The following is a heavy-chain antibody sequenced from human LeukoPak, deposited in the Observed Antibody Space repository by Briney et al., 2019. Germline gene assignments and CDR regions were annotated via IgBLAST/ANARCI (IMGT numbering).Heavy chain of an antibody. V-gene: IGHV6-1*01. J-gene: IGHJ6*02. Sequence: SQTLSLTCAISGDSVSSNSATWNWIRQSPSRGLKWLGRTYYRSKWYNDYAVSMKSRITINPDTSKNQFSLQLDSVTPEDTAVYYCARRKAATFGMDVWGQGTTVTVSS. D-gene: IGHD6-13*01. CDR3: ARRKAATFGMDV. CDR2: TYYRSKWYN. CDR1: GDSVSSNSAT.